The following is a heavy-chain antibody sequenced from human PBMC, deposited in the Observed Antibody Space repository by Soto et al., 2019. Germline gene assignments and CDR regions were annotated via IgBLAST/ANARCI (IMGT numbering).Heavy chain of an antibody. CDR2: ISYDGSNE. D-gene: IGHD1-26*01. Sequence: QVQLVESGGGVVQPGRSLRLSCAASGFTFSSYGMHWVRQAPGKGLEWVALISYDGSNEYYADSVKGRFTISRDNSKNTMYLQMSSLRAEDTAVYYCAKDLWELGYYFDYWGQGTLVTVSS. J-gene: IGHJ4*02. CDR3: AKDLWELGYYFDY. V-gene: IGHV3-30*18. CDR1: GFTFSSYG.